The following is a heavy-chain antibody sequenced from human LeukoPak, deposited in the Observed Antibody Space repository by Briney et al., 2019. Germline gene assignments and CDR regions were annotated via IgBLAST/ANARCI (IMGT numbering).Heavy chain of an antibody. D-gene: IGHD6-13*01. V-gene: IGHV4-34*01. CDR2: INLSGST. CDR3: ARGLNSSRAARDWFDP. Sequence: PSETLSLTCAVYGGSFSGYYWSWIRQPPGKGLEWIGEINLSGSTNYNPSLKSRVTISVDTSKNQFSLKLSSVTAVDTAVYYCARGLNSSRAARDWFDPWGQGTLVTVSS. CDR1: GGSFSGYY. J-gene: IGHJ5*02.